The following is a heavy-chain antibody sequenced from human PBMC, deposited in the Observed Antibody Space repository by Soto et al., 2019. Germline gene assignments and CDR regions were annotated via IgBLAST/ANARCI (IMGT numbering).Heavy chain of an antibody. Sequence: SETLSLLCTVSGASISSISFHWGLLRQPPWKGLEWIGSIYYSGSTYYSPSLKSRVTISVDTSKNQFSLKLSSVTAADTAVYYCARRERAAGTDWWFDPWGQGTLVT. CDR3: ARRERAAGTDWWFDP. CDR1: GASISSISFH. V-gene: IGHV4-39*01. D-gene: IGHD6-13*01. CDR2: IYYSGST. J-gene: IGHJ5*02.